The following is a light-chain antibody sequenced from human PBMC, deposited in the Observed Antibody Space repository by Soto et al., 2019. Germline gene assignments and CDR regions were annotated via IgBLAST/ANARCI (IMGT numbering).Light chain of an antibody. CDR2: DAS. Sequence: EIVLTQSPATLSLSPGERATLSCRASQSVSSYLAWYQQKPGQAPRLLIYDASNRATGIPARFSGSGSGTDFTLTICSLEPKDFAVYYCQQHNNWPPYTFGQGTKLEIK. CDR3: QQHNNWPPYT. V-gene: IGKV3-11*01. J-gene: IGKJ2*01. CDR1: QSVSSY.